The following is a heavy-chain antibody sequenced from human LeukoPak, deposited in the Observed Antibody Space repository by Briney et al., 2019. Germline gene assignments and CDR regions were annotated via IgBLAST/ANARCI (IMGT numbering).Heavy chain of an antibody. D-gene: IGHD3-10*01. V-gene: IGHV1-18*01. CDR1: GYTFTSYG. J-gene: IGHJ4*02. CDR2: ISAYNGNT. Sequence: ASVKVSCKASGYTFTSYGISWVRQAPGQGLEWMGWISAYNGNTNYAQKLQGRVTMTRDTSISTAYMELSRLRSDDTAVYYCARGPNYYGSGSYRRNFDYWGQGTLVTVSS. CDR3: ARGPNYYGSGSYRRNFDY.